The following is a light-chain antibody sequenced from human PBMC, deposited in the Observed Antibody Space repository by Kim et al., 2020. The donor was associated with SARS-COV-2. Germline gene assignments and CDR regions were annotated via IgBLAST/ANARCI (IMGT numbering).Light chain of an antibody. CDR3: QQYNNWWT. CDR1: QSVSSH. Sequence: SVLPGEQAPRSSRASQSVSSHIAWYQQKPGRSPRLLIYGASTRATGIPARFSGGGSGTEFTLTISSLQSDDFAVYYCQQYNNWWTFGQGTKVDIK. CDR2: GAS. J-gene: IGKJ1*01. V-gene: IGKV3-15*01.